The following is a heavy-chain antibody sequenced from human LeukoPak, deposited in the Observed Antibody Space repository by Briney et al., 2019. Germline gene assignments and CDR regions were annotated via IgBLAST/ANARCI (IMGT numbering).Heavy chain of an antibody. CDR3: ARRKARAGYYYYMDV. CDR2: IYHSGST. J-gene: IGHJ6*03. Sequence: SETLSLTXAVSGYSISSGYYWGWIRQPPGKGLEWIGSIYHSGSTNYNPSLKSRVTISVDTTKNQFSLKLSSVTAADTAVYYCARRKARAGYYYYMDVWGKGTTVTVSS. CDR1: GYSISSGYY. D-gene: IGHD6-19*01. V-gene: IGHV4-38-2*01.